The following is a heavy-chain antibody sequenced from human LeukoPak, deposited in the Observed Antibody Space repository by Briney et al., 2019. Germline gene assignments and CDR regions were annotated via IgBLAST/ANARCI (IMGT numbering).Heavy chain of an antibody. D-gene: IGHD2-15*01. CDR1: GGTFSSYA. CDR2: VIPIFGTA. V-gene: IGHV1-69*01. CDR3: ASRYCSGGSCYLYYFDY. Sequence: ASVKVSCKASGGTFSSYAISWVRQAPGQGLEWMGGVIPIFGTANYAQKFQGRVTITADESTSTAYMELSSLRSEDTAVYYCASRYCSGGSCYLYYFDYWGQGTLVTVSS. J-gene: IGHJ4*02.